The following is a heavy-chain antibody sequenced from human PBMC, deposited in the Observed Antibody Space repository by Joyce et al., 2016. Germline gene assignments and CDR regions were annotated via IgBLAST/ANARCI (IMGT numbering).Heavy chain of an antibody. V-gene: IGHV3-23*01. J-gene: IGHJ4*02. CDR2: ISGSADST. CDR1: GFTFNSYV. D-gene: IGHD6-19*01. CDR3: ATSGWYGDY. Sequence: EVQLLESGGGLVQPGGSLRLACAASGFTFNSYVMSWVRPAPGKGLEWVSSISGSADSTYYADSVKGRFTISRDNSKNTLFLQMNSLRAEDTAVYYCATSGWYGDYWGQGTLVTVSS.